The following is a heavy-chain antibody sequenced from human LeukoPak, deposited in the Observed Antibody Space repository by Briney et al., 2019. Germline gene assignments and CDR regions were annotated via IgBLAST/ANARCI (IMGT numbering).Heavy chain of an antibody. CDR2: INHSGST. Sequence: PSETLSLTCAVYGGSSSGYYWSWIRQPPGKGLEWIGEINHSGSTNYNPSLKSRVTTSVDTSKNQFSLKLSSVTAADTAVYYCARQINGGSIYGSGSYYVGWDYYYYMDVWGKGTTVTISS. D-gene: IGHD3-10*01. J-gene: IGHJ6*03. V-gene: IGHV4-34*01. CDR3: ARQINGGSIYGSGSYYVGWDYYYYMDV. CDR1: GGSSSGYY.